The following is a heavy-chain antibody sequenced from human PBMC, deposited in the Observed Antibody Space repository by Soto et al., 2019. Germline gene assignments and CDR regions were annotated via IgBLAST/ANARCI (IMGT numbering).Heavy chain of an antibody. D-gene: IGHD2-21*02. CDR2: IKHDGSET. CDR1: GFTFSSHW. V-gene: IGHV3-7*01. J-gene: IGHJ4*02. CDR3: ARGDYYWARDY. Sequence: EVQLVESGGGLVQPGGSLRLSCAASGFTFSSHWMSWVRQAPGKGLEWVANIKHDGSETYYVDSVKGRFTISRDNAKNSLDLKMHSLRAEDTAVYYCARGDYYWARDYWGQGTLVTVSS.